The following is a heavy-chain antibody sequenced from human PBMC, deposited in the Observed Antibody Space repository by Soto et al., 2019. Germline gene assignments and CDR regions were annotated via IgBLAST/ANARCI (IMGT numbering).Heavy chain of an antibody. Sequence: GGSLRLSCAASGFTFSSYGMHWVRQAPGKGLEWVSVIWYDGSNKYYADSVKGRFTISRDNSKNTLYLQMNSLRAEDTAVYYCARDNVFLALAYYFDYWGQGTLVTVSS. J-gene: IGHJ4*02. D-gene: IGHD3-16*01. CDR3: ARDNVFLALAYYFDY. V-gene: IGHV3-33*01. CDR1: GFTFSSYG. CDR2: IWYDGSNK.